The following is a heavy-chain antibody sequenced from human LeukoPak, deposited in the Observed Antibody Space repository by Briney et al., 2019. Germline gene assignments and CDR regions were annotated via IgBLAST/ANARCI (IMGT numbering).Heavy chain of an antibody. J-gene: IGHJ4*02. CDR3: ARGREWEPKVFDY. CDR1: GGSISSYY. Sequence: PSETLSLTCTVSGGSISSYYWSWIRQPPGKGLEWIGYIYYSGSTNYNPSLKSRVTISVDTSKNQFSLKLSSVTAADTAVYYCARGREWEPKVFDYWGQGTLVTVSS. D-gene: IGHD1-26*01. CDR2: IYYSGST. V-gene: IGHV4-59*01.